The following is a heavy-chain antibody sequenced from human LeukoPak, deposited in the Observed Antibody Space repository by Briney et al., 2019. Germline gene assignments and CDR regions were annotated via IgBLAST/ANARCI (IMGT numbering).Heavy chain of an antibody. J-gene: IGHJ4*02. V-gene: IGHV3-30*18. CDR3: AKFPRYGSGSYSNPTDY. Sequence: GRSLRLSCAASGFTFTNYVMHWVRQAPGKGLEWVAVISYDGSNKYYADSVKGRFTISRDNSKNTLYLQMNSLRAEDTAVYYCAKFPRYGSGSYSNPTDYWGQGTLVTVSS. CDR2: ISYDGSNK. D-gene: IGHD3-10*01. CDR1: GFTFTNYV.